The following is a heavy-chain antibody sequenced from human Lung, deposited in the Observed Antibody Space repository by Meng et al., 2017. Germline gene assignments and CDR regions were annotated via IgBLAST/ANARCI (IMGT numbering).Heavy chain of an antibody. CDR3: GRGLWELDS. J-gene: IGHJ5*01. CDR1: GYTFTSYD. CDR2: MNPVSGNT. V-gene: IGHV1-8*01. Sequence: QVQLVQSGTEVKEPGASVKVSCKASGYTFTSYDMNWVRQAPGQGPEWMGWMNPVSGNTGYAQKFQGRVTMTRDTSISTAYMDLSSLRSEDTAVYYCGRGLWELDSWGQGTLVTVSS. D-gene: IGHD1-26*01.